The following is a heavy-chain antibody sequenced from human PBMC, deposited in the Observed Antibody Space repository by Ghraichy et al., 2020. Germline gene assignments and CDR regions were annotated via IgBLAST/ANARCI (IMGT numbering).Heavy chain of an antibody. CDR1: GGSFSGYY. Sequence: SETLSLTCAVYGGSFSGYYWSWIRQPPGKGLEWIGEINHSGSTNYNPSLKSRVTISVDTSKNQFSLKLSSVTAADTAVYYCARGSLGLFDPWGQGTLVTVSS. CDR2: INHSGST. V-gene: IGHV4-34*01. J-gene: IGHJ5*02. CDR3: ARGSLGLFDP. D-gene: IGHD7-27*01.